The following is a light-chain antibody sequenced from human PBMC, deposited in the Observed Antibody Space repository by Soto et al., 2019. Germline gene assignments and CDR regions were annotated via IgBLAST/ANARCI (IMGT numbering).Light chain of an antibody. J-gene: IGKJ4*01. CDR2: EVS. Sequence: DIVMTQTPLSLSVTPGQPASISCKSSQSLLGSDGKTYLSWYLQKPGHPPQLLIFEVSNHFSGVSDRFSGSGSGTDFILKISRVEAEDVGVYYCMQSVQFPCTFGGGTKVEIK. CDR1: QSLLGSDGKTY. V-gene: IGKV2D-29*01. CDR3: MQSVQFPCT.